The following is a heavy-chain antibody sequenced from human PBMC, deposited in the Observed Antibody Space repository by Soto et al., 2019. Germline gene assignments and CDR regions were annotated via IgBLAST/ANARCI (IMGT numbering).Heavy chain of an antibody. D-gene: IGHD3-22*01. CDR2: IYWNDDK. CDR1: GFSLSTSGVG. J-gene: IGHJ3*02. Sequence: QITLKESGPTLVKPTQTLTLTCTFSGFSLSTSGVGVGWIRQPPGKALEWLALIYWNDDKCYSPSLKSRLTITNDTSKNPVVLTMTNMDPVDTATYYCAHRDFSASSGYFLAFDIWGHGTMVTVSS. V-gene: IGHV2-5*01. CDR3: AHRDFSASSGYFLAFDI.